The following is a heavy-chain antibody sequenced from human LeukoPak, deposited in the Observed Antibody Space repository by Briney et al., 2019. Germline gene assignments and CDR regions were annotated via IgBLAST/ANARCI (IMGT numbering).Heavy chain of an antibody. CDR3: ARSTTVVTPFDY. CDR1: GGTFSSYA. Sequence: ASVKVSCKASGGTFSSYAISWVRQAPGQGLEWMGRIIPILGIANYAQKFQGRVTITADESTSTAYMELSSLRSEDTAVYYCARSTTVVTPFDYWGQGTLVTVSS. J-gene: IGHJ4*02. D-gene: IGHD4-23*01. V-gene: IGHV1-69*04. CDR2: IIPILGIA.